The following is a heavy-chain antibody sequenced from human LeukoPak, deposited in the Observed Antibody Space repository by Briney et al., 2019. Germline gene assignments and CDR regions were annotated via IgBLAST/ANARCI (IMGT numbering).Heavy chain of an antibody. CDR1: GFTVSSNY. CDR2: IYSGGST. D-gene: IGHD3-10*01. V-gene: IGHV3-53*01. Sequence: GGTLRLSCAASGFTVSSNYMSWVRQAPGKGLEWVSVIYSGGSTYYADSVKGRFTISRDNSKNTLYLQMNSLRAEDTAVYYCARDRYSGSYYDLVYWGQGTLVTVSS. J-gene: IGHJ4*02. CDR3: ARDRYSGSYYDLVY.